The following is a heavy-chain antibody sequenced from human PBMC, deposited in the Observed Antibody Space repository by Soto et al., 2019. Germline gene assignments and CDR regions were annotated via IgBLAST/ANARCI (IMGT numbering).Heavy chain of an antibody. Sequence: EVQLVESGGGLGKPGGSLRLSCAASGSTFSHAWMSWVRQVPGKGLEWVARVKSKAAGGTTDYAAPVKGRFTISRDDSKNTLYLQMNSLKTDDTAVYYCTTLGFDPWGQGTLVTVSS. J-gene: IGHJ5*02. V-gene: IGHV3-15*01. CDR3: TTLGFDP. CDR2: VKSKAAGGTT. CDR1: GSTFSHAW.